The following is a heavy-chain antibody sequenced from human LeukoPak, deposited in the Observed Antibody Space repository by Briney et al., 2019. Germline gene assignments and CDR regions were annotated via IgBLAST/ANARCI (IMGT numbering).Heavy chain of an antibody. V-gene: IGHV3-48*01. Sequence: GGSLRLSCAASGFTFNTYTMNWVRQAPGKGLEWVSYISGSSGIIDYADSVKGRFTISRDNSKNTLYLQMNSLRAEDTAVYYCAKDLGYSYGCLDYWGQGTLVAVSS. CDR1: GFTFNTYT. D-gene: IGHD5-18*01. CDR2: ISGSSGII. J-gene: IGHJ4*02. CDR3: AKDLGYSYGCLDY.